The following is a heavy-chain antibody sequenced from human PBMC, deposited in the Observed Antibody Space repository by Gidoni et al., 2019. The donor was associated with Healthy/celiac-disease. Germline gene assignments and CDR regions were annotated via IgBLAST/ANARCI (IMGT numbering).Heavy chain of an antibody. D-gene: IGHD6-13*01. CDR3: ARTGQQLVSRDWFDP. CDR1: GGPISSSSYY. Sequence: QLQLQESGPGLVKPSETLSLTCTVSGGPISSSSYYWGWIRQPPGKGLEWIGSIYYSGSTYYNPSLKSRVTISVDTSKNQFSLKLSSVTAADTAVYYCARTGQQLVSRDWFDPWGQGTLVTVSS. V-gene: IGHV4-39*01. CDR2: IYYSGST. J-gene: IGHJ5*02.